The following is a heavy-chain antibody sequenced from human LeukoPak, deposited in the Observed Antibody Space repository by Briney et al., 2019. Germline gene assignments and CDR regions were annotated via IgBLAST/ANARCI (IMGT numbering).Heavy chain of an antibody. CDR3: AKDTSSGYCSSTSCYGTWSYFDY. D-gene: IGHD2-2*03. Sequence: PGGSLRLSCAASGFTFDDYAMHWVRQAPGKGLEWVSGISWNSGSIGYADSVKGRFTISRDNAKNSLYLQMNSLRAEDTALYYCAKDTSSGYCSSTSCYGTWSYFDYWGQGTLVTVSS. V-gene: IGHV3-9*01. J-gene: IGHJ4*02. CDR2: ISWNSGSI. CDR1: GFTFDDYA.